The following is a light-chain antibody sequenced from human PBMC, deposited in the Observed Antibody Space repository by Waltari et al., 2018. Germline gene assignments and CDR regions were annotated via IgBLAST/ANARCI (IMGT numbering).Light chain of an antibody. J-gene: IGKJ4*01. CDR2: AAS. CDR3: QQLDSYPLT. Sequence: DIQLTQSPSFLSASVGDRVTITCRASQVFSSYLAWFQQKPGKAPNLLIYAASTLQSGVPSRFSGSGSGTDFTLTISSLQPEDFATYYCQQLDSYPLTFGGGTKVEIK. V-gene: IGKV1-9*01. CDR1: QVFSSY.